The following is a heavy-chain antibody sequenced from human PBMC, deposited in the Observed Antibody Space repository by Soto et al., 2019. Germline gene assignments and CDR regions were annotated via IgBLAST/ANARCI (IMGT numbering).Heavy chain of an antibody. Sequence: HLQESGPGLVKSFETLSLTCSVSGGSIRTAAYYWSWIRQRPGKALEWIGNIFYSGSTSFSSSPRSRVKVSIDTSKNQFSLDLSSVSAADTAIYFCARTLRSGSLRFDYWGQGTLVTVSS. CDR3: ARTLRSGSLRFDY. V-gene: IGHV4-31*03. J-gene: IGHJ4*02. CDR1: GGSIRTAAYY. CDR2: IFYSGST. D-gene: IGHD1-1*01.